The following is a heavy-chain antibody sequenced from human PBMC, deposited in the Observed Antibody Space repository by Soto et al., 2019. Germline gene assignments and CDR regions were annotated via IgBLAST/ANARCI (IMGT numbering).Heavy chain of an antibody. D-gene: IGHD2-15*01. J-gene: IGHJ6*03. CDR3: ARVKHATYYYYYYMDV. CDR1: GYTFTSYD. Sequence: ASVKVSCKASGYTFTSYDINWVRQATGQGLEGMGWMNPNNGKTVYSLKFQGRVTITMNTSICTAYMELSSLRSEDTALYYCARVKHATYYYYYYMDVWGKGTTVTVSS. CDR2: MNPNNGKT. V-gene: IGHV1-8*01.